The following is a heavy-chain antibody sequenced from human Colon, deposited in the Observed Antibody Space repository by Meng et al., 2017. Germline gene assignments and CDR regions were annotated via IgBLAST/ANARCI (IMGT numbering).Heavy chain of an antibody. CDR1: GGSIRSTSNY. V-gene: IGHV4-39*01. CDR2: IYYSGAT. D-gene: IGHD3-16*01. Sequence: QVQLQESGPGLVKPSETLSLTCTVSGGSIRSTSNYWDWVRQPPGTRLERIGSIYYSGATYYNPSLKSRVTMSVDTSKNQFSLRLSSVTAADTAVYFCARRVHDGRHYHYFDYWGQGALVTVSS. J-gene: IGHJ4*02. CDR3: ARRVHDGRHYHYFDY.